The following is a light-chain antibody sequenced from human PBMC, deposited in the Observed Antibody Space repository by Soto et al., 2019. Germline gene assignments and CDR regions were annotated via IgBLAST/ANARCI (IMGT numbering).Light chain of an antibody. CDR1: QSISSA. Sequence: DIQMTQSPSSLSASIGDRVTITCRASQSISSALNWYQHKPGKAPNLLIRAASSLQSGVPSRFSGSGSGTDFTLTISSLQPEDVANYYCQQSYTTPTFGQGTKVDIK. CDR3: QQSYTTPT. V-gene: IGKV1-39*01. CDR2: AAS. J-gene: IGKJ1*01.